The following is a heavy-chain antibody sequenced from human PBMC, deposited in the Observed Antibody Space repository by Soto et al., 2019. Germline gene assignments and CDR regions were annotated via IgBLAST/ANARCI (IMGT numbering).Heavy chain of an antibody. V-gene: IGHV4-61*01. J-gene: IGHJ6*02. CDR3: ARDRNYYGMDV. Sequence: LSLTCTVSGGSVSSGSYYWSWIRQPPGKGLEWIGYIYYSGSTNYNPSLKSRVTISVDTSKDQFSLKLSSVTAADTAVYYCARDRNYYGMDVWGQGTTVTVSS. CDR1: GGSVSSGSYY. CDR2: IYYSGST.